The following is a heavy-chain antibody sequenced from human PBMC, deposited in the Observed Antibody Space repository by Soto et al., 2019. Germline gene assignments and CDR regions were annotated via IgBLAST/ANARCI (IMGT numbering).Heavy chain of an antibody. Sequence: ASVKVSCKASGYTFTSYGISWVRQAPGQGLEWMGIINPSGGSTSYAQKFQGRVTMTRDTSTSTVYMELSSLRSEDTAVYYCARVRYYDSSGYSKIKDYYYYGMDVWGQGTTVTVSS. CDR2: INPSGGST. V-gene: IGHV1-46*03. D-gene: IGHD3-22*01. CDR1: GYTFTSYG. J-gene: IGHJ6*02. CDR3: ARVRYYDSSGYSKIKDYYYYGMDV.